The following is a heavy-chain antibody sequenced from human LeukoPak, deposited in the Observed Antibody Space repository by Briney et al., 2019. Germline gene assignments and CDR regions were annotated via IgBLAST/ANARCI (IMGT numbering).Heavy chain of an antibody. D-gene: IGHD6-19*01. CDR1: GFTFSSYA. J-gene: IGHJ4*02. CDR3: AKDRTGYSSGWYEDYFDY. CDR2: INGSGGST. V-gene: IGHV3-23*01. Sequence: GGSLKLSCEASGFTFSSYAMSWVRQAPGQGLEWVSAINGSGGSTYYAQYVKGRVTISRDKSKKTPYLQMNSLRAEDTAVYYCAKDRTGYSSGWYEDYFDYWGQGTLVTVSS.